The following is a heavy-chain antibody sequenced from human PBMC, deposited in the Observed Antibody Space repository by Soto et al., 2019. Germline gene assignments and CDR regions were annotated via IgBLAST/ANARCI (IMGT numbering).Heavy chain of an antibody. Sequence: GGSLRLSCAASGFTFSDYYMSWIRQAPGKGLEWVSYISSSSSYTSYADSVKGRFTISRDNAKNSLYLQMNSLRAEDTAVYYCARDYYDSSGYPPYDYWGQGTLVTVSS. CDR1: GFTFSDYY. D-gene: IGHD3-22*01. V-gene: IGHV3-11*06. CDR3: ARDYYDSSGYPPYDY. J-gene: IGHJ4*02. CDR2: ISSSSSYT.